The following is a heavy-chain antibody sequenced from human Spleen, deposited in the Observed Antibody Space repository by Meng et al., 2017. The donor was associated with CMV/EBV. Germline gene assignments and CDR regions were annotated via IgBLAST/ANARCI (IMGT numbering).Heavy chain of an antibody. CDR1: GFTFSDYW. J-gene: IGHJ4*02. Sequence: SGFTFSDYWMSWVRQAPGKGLEWVANIKQDGSEKYYVDSVKGRFTISRDKAKNLLYVQMTSLRAEDTAVYYCARDRLHAPGRNYYFDYWGRGTLVTVSS. D-gene: IGHD1-26*01. CDR2: IKQDGSEK. CDR3: ARDRLHAPGRNYYFDY. V-gene: IGHV3-7*01.